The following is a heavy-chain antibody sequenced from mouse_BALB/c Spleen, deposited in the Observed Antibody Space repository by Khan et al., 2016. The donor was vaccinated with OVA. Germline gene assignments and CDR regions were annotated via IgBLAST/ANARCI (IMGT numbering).Heavy chain of an antibody. CDR3: ARLYAMDY. Sequence: DVMLVESGGDLVKPGGSLKLSCAASGFTFSSYGMSWVRQTPDKRLEWVATISSGGSYTYYPASVKGRFTISRDNAKNTLYLQMSSLKSEDTAMYYCARLYAMDYWGQGTSVTVSS. J-gene: IGHJ4*01. CDR2: ISSGGSYT. CDR1: GFTFSSYG. V-gene: IGHV5-6*02.